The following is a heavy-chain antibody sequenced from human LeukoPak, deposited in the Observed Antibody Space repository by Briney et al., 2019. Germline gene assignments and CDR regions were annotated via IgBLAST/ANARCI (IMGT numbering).Heavy chain of an antibody. Sequence: SLRPSCSASGFTSTTYPVHWVRQAAGHGLEYVSGIRRNGGSTYYADSVKGRFTVSRDNSKNTLYVQMSSLRAEDTAVYYCVKESGFMVGTNSAFDIWGQGTMVTVSS. D-gene: IGHD4/OR15-4a*01. J-gene: IGHJ3*02. CDR1: GFTSTTYP. CDR3: VKESGFMVGTNSAFDI. CDR2: IRRNGGST. V-gene: IGHV3-64*05.